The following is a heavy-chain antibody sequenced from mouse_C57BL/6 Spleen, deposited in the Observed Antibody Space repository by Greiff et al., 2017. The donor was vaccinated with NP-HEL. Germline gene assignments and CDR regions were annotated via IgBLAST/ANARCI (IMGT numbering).Heavy chain of an antibody. D-gene: IGHD2-4*01. CDR2: ISYDGSN. CDR1: GYSITSGYY. Sequence: LQESGPGLVKPSQSLSLTCSVTGYSITSGYYWNWIRQFPGNKLEWMGYISYDGSNNYNPSLKNRISITRDTSKNQFFLKLNSVTTEDTATYYCARGDDYAWCAYWGQGTLVTVSA. CDR3: ARGDDYAWCAY. J-gene: IGHJ3*01. V-gene: IGHV3-6*01.